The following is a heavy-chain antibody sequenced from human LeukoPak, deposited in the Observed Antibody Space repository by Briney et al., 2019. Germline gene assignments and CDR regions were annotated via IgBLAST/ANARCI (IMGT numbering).Heavy chain of an antibody. V-gene: IGHV3-9*01. CDR2: ISWNSDTI. CDR3: AKGVNFGAFDI. CDR1: GFTFDDYA. J-gene: IGHJ3*02. Sequence: GRSLRLSCAASGFTFDDYAMHWVRQAPGRGLEWVSGISWNSDTIGYADSVKGRFTISRDNAKNSLYLQMNSLRAEDTALYYCAKGVNFGAFDIWGQGTMVTVSS. D-gene: IGHD1-7*01.